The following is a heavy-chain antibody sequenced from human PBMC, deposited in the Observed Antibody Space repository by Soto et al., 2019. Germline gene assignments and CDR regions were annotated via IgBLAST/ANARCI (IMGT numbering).Heavy chain of an antibody. D-gene: IGHD6-19*01. CDR1: GYSLSELL. V-gene: IGHV1-24*01. CDR3: ATAAVVGVHPP. CDR2: FDREDGET. J-gene: IGHJ5*02. Sequence: QVQLVQSGAEVKKPGASVKVSCKVSGYSLSELLMHWVRQAPGKGLEWMGGFDREDGETIYAQKFQGRVTMTEDTSTDTAYMELSSLKSEGTAVYYCATAAVVGVHPPWGQGTLVTVSS.